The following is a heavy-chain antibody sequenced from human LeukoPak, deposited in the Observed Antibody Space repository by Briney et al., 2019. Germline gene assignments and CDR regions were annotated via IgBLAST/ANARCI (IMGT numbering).Heavy chain of an antibody. Sequence: GESLKISCKGSGYRFTAYWIGWVRQMPGKGLEWMGIIYPGDSDTRYSPSFQGQVTISADKSISTAYLQWSSLKASDTAMYYCARFLSQQLVFDYWGQGTLDTVSS. CDR2: IYPGDSDT. CDR3: ARFLSQQLVFDY. CDR1: GYRFTAYW. J-gene: IGHJ4*02. D-gene: IGHD6-13*01. V-gene: IGHV5-51*01.